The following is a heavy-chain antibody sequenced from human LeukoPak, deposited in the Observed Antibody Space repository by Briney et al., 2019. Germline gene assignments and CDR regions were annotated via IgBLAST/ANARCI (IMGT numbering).Heavy chain of an antibody. Sequence: ASVKVSCKASGYTFTSYDINWVRQAPGQGLERMGWMNPNSGNTGYAQKFQGRVTITRNTSISTAYMELSSLRSEDTAVYYCARRLRFLEWSSGSDAFDIWGQGTMVTVSS. J-gene: IGHJ3*02. V-gene: IGHV1-8*03. CDR1: GYTFTSYD. CDR3: ARRLRFLEWSSGSDAFDI. D-gene: IGHD3-3*01. CDR2: MNPNSGNT.